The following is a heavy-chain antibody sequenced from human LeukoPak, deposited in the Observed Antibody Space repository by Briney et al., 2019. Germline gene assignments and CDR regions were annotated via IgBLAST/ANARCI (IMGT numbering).Heavy chain of an antibody. V-gene: IGHV3-74*01. J-gene: IGHJ4*02. CDR3: ARDESITMTL. CDR2: ISNDGTAT. CDR1: GFSINKYW. D-gene: IGHD3-22*01. Sequence: QPGWSLRLSCEVSGFSINKYWMHWVRQAPGKGLVWVSIISNDGTATRYADSVKGRFTISRDDAKNTLYLQMNSLRVEDTAVYYCARDESITMTLWGQGTLVTVSS.